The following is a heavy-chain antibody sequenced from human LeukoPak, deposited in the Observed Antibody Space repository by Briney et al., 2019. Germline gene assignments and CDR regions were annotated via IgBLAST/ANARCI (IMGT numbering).Heavy chain of an antibody. CDR2: IYYSGST. CDR3: ARAWASYYYGSGTFDY. J-gene: IGHJ4*02. CDR1: GGSISSDGYY. V-gene: IGHV4-31*03. Sequence: SQTLSLTCTVSGGSISSDGYYWSWMPQHPGKGLEWNGYIYYSGSTNSNPSLKSRVTISVDTSKNQYSLKLSSVTAADTAVYYCARAWASYYYGSGTFDYWGRGTLVTVSS. D-gene: IGHD3-10*01.